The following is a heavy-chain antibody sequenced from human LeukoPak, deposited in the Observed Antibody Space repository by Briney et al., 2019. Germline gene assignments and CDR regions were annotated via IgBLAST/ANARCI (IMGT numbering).Heavy chain of an antibody. CDR3: ARQGNYYGMDV. CDR1: GGSVSSGSYY. J-gene: IGHJ6*02. V-gene: IGHV4-61*01. CDR2: IYYSGST. Sequence: SETLSLTCTVSGGSVSSGSYYWSWIRQPPGKGLEWIGYIYYSGSTNYNPSLKSRVTISVDTSKNQFSLKLSSVTAADTAVYYCARQGNYYGMDVWGQGTTVTVSS.